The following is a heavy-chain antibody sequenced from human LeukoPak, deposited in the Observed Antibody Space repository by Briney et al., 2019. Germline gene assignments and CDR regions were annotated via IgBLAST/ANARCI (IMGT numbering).Heavy chain of an antibody. D-gene: IGHD6-19*01. CDR3: AREAPRIAVVDY. CDR2: IYYSGST. CDR1: GGSISSYY. V-gene: IGHV4-59*01. J-gene: IGHJ4*02. Sequence: SETLSLTCTVSGGSISSYYWSWIRQPPGKGLEWIGYIYYSGSTNYNPSLKSRVTISVDTSKNQFSLKLSSVTAADTAVYYCAREAPRIAVVDYWGQGTLVTVSS.